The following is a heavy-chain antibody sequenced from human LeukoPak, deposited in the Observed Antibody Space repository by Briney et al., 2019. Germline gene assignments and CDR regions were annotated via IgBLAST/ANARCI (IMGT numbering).Heavy chain of an antibody. D-gene: IGHD2/OR15-2a*01. CDR3: AREFLGFHP. J-gene: IGHJ5*02. Sequence: GGSPRLSCAASGFTVSDYYMNWVRQAPGKGLEWVSVIYRGGFTYYADSVRGRFSISRDNSKNTLYLQMNSLRAEDTALYYCAREFLGFHPWGQGTLVTVSS. CDR1: GFTVSDYY. V-gene: IGHV3-53*01. CDR2: IYRGGFT.